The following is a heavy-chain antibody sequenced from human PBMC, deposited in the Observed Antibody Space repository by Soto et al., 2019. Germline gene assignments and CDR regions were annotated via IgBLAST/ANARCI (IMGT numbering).Heavy chain of an antibody. J-gene: IGHJ4*02. CDR2: IYYSGST. V-gene: IGHV4-59*08. CDR3: ARLVSSTSYHCSGGSCYFDY. CDR1: GGSISSYY. Sequence: SETLSLTCTVSGGSISSYYWSWIRQPPGKGLEWIGYIYYSGSTNYNPSLKSRVTISVDTSKNQFSLKLSSVTAADTAVYYCARLVSSTSYHCSGGSCYFDYWGQGTLVTVSS. D-gene: IGHD2-15*01.